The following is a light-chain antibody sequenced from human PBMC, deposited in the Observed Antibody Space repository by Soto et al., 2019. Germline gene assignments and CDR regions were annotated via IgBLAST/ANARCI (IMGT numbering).Light chain of an antibody. J-gene: IGKJ2*01. CDR1: NRIGSH. Sequence: DIQMTQSPSSLSASLEERVTITCRESNRIGSHLNWYQQKPGKAPKLLIYAASSLQSGVPSRFSGSGSGTDFTLTISSLQSEDFAVYYCQQYNNWPHFGQGTKLEIK. CDR2: AAS. CDR3: QQYNNWPH. V-gene: IGKV1-39*01.